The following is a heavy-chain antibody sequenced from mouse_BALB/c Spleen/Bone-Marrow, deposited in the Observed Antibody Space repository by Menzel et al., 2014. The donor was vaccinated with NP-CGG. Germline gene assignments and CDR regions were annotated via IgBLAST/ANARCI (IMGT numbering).Heavy chain of an antibody. Sequence: VQLKESGGGLVKPGGSLKLSCAASGFTFSSYAMSWVRQTPEKRLEWAATISSGGSYTYYPDSVKGRFTISRDNAKNTLYLQMSSLRSEDTAMYYCARFIASLVYFDYWGQGTTLTVSS. D-gene: IGHD1-1*01. CDR1: GFTFSSYA. J-gene: IGHJ2*01. CDR2: ISSGGSYT. V-gene: IGHV5-9-3*01. CDR3: ARFIASLVYFDY.